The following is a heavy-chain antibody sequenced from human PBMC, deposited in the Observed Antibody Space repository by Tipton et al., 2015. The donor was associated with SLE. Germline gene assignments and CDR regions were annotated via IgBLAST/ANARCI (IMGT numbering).Heavy chain of an antibody. D-gene: IGHD3-3*01. V-gene: IGHV4-39*01. CDR1: GDSISSSSNY. Sequence: TLSLTCTVSGDSISSSSNYWGWIHQPPGKGLVGIGCIYYSGSTYYNPSLKSRVTISVDTSKNQFSLKVSSVTAADTAVYYCARLGKVYYDFWSGYPRPSDAFDIWGQGTMVTVSS. J-gene: IGHJ3*02. CDR3: ARLGKVYYDFWSGYPRPSDAFDI. CDR2: IYYSGST.